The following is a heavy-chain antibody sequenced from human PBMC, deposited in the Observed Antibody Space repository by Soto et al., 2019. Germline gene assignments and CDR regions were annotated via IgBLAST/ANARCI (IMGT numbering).Heavy chain of an antibody. V-gene: IGHV3-30-3*01. J-gene: IGHJ4*02. CDR2: ISYDGSNK. CDR3: ARDTFRLPHTKLMVYATFLFDY. D-gene: IGHD2-8*01. CDR1: GFTFSSYA. Sequence: GGSLRLSCAASGFTFSSYAMHWVRQAPGKXLEWVAVISYDGSNKYYADSVKGRFTISRDNSKNTLYLQMNSLRAEDTAVYYCARDTFRLPHTKLMVYATFLFDYWGQGTLVTVSS.